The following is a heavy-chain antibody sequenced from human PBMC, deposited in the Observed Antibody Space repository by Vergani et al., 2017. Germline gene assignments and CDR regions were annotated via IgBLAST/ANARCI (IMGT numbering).Heavy chain of an antibody. V-gene: IGHV4-61*02. J-gene: IGHJ4*02. CDR2: IHTSGST. CDR3: ARGSCLGGSCYKPLFDY. D-gene: IGHD2-15*01. Sequence: QVQLQESGPGLVKPSQTLSLTCTVSGSSINSHNYYWSWIRQPAGMGLEWIGRIHTSGSTNYNPSLKSRVTMSEDTSKNQFSLNLTSVTAADTAVYFCARGSCLGGSCYKPLFDYWGQGILVTVSS. CDR1: GSSINSHNYY.